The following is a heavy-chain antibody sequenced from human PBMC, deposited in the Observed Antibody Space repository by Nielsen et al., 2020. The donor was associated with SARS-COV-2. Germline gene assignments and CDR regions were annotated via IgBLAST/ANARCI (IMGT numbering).Heavy chain of an antibody. D-gene: IGHD3-10*01. Sequence: ASVKVSCKASGYTFTSYGISWVRQAPGQGLEWMGIINPSGGSTSYAQKFQGRVTMTRDTSTSTVYMELSSLRSEDTAVYYCAREGTYYYGSGSYYATESYYYGMDVWGQGTTVTVSS. CDR2: INPSGGST. V-gene: IGHV1-46*01. CDR3: AREGTYYYGSGSYYATESYYYGMDV. J-gene: IGHJ6*02. CDR1: GYTFTSYG.